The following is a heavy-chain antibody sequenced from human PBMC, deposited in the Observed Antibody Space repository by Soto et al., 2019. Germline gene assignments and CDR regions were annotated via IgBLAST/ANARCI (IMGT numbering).Heavy chain of an antibody. D-gene: IGHD3-16*01. Sequence: ASVKVSCKVSGYTLTELSMHWVRQAPGKGLEWMGGFDPEDGETIYAQKFQGRVTMTEDTSTDTAYMELSSLRSEDTAVYYCATAGYYDYVWGIVYWGQGTLVTVSS. CDR3: ATAGYYDYVWGIVY. V-gene: IGHV1-24*01. CDR1: GYTLTELS. CDR2: FDPEDGET. J-gene: IGHJ4*02.